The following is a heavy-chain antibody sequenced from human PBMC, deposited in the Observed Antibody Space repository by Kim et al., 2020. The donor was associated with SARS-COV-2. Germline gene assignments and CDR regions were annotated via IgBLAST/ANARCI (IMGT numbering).Heavy chain of an antibody. CDR3: GRSGSYKAIDI. Sequence: GGSLRLSCAASGFSFSYHYMAWVRQAPGKGLEWVGRSSNKVNSSTPEYSASVIARSTISRDDSSNLVSMQMNSLKTADTAGYYCGRSGSYKAIDILGQG. CDR1: GFSFSYHY. J-gene: IGHJ3*02. CDR2: SSNKVNSSTP. V-gene: IGHV3-72*01. D-gene: IGHD1-26*01.